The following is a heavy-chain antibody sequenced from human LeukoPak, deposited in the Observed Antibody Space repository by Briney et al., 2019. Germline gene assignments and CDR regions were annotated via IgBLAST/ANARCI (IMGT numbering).Heavy chain of an antibody. D-gene: IGHD3-3*01. CDR3: PREVNTRQIRFLESFYDY. CDR2: INPNSGGT. CDR1: GYTFTHYY. J-gene: IGHJ4*02. Sequence: GASVNVSCKASGYTFTHYYMHRVRQAPGQGLEGVGWINPNSGGTNYAQKCQGRVTMNRDTSISTAYMELSRLTTDDKALYYCPREVNTRQIRFLESFYDYWGGERWPPSP. V-gene: IGHV1-2*02.